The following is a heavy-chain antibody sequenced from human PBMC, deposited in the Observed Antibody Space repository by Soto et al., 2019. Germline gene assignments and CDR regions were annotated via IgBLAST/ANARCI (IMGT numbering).Heavy chain of an antibody. Sequence: QVQLVESGGGVVQPGRSLRLSCAASGFTFSSYGMHWVRQAPGKGLEWVAVISYDGSNKYYADSVKGRFTISRDNSKNTLYLQMNSRRAEDTAVYYCAKDRIYSSSWYSRDYYYYGMDVWGQGTTVTVSS. V-gene: IGHV3-30*18. D-gene: IGHD6-13*01. CDR2: ISYDGSNK. CDR1: GFTFSSYG. J-gene: IGHJ6*02. CDR3: AKDRIYSSSWYSRDYYYYGMDV.